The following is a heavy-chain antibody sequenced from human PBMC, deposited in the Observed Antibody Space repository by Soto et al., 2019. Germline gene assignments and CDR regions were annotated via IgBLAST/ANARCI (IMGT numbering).Heavy chain of an antibody. CDR3: AHSPSSRYPYYLDS. D-gene: IGHD6-13*01. J-gene: IGHJ4*02. V-gene: IGHV2-5*02. CDR2: IYWDDGK. Sequence: QITLKESGPTLMKPTQTLTLTCTFSGFSLSSSGVGVGWIRQPPGKALEWLALIYWDDGKRYSPSLESMLTSANDSSKDHVVLTMTNMDPVDTGTYYCAHSPSSRYPYYLDSWGTGTLVTVCS. CDR1: GFSLSSSGVG.